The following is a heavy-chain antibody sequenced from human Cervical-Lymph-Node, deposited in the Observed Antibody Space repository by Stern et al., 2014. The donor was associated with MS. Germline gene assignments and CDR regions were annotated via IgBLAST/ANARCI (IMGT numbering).Heavy chain of an antibody. CDR3: ARDEGADY. CDR2: INPSAGNT. V-gene: IGHV1-46*01. J-gene: IGHJ4*02. CDR1: GYSFTSYF. Sequence: VQLLESGAEVKKPGASVKVSCMASGYSFTSYFINWVRQAPGQGLEWMGIINPSAGNTNYAQKFQGRVVMTSDTSTGTVYMELSSLRSEDTAEYYCARDEGADYWGQGTLVTVSS.